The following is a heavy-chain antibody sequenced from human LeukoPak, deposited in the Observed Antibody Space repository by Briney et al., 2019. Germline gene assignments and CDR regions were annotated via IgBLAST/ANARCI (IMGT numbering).Heavy chain of an antibody. CDR3: ARRPLRPTVPYCFDY. D-gene: IGHD1-26*01. CDR1: GYSFSTYW. V-gene: IGHV5-51*01. J-gene: IGHJ4*02. Sequence: GESLKISCKTSGYSFSTYWIGWVRQMPGKGLEWMGIIYPGDSDTTYSPSFQGQVTISADKSISTAYLQWSSLKASDTAMYYCARRPLRPTVPYCFDYWGQGTLVTVSS. CDR2: IYPGDSDT.